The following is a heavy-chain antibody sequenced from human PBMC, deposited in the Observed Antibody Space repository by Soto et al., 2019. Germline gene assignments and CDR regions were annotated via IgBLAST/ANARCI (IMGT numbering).Heavy chain of an antibody. CDR2: IGSSGDTT. J-gene: IGHJ3*02. Sequence: PGGSLRLSCAASGFIFSNYAMSWVRQAPGKGLGWVSGIGSSGDTTKLADSVKGRFTISRDNSKNTLYLQMNSLRAEDTALYYCGKDPNGDYIGASDIWGQGTMVTVSS. V-gene: IGHV3-23*01. CDR3: GKDPNGDYIGASDI. CDR1: GFIFSNYA. D-gene: IGHD4-17*01.